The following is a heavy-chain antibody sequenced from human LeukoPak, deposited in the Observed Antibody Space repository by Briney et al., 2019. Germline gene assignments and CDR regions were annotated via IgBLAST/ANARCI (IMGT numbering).Heavy chain of an antibody. V-gene: IGHV3-7*01. J-gene: IGHJ4*02. CDR3: ARGGRCSGDNCYATLYDY. D-gene: IGHD2-15*01. CDR1: GFTFSSYS. CDR2: IKQDGSEK. Sequence: PGGSLRLSCAASGFTFSSYSMNWVRQAPGKGLEWVANIKQDGSEKYYVDSVKGRFTISRDNAKNSLYLQMNSLRAEDTAVYYCARGGRCSGDNCYATLYDYWGQGTVVTVSS.